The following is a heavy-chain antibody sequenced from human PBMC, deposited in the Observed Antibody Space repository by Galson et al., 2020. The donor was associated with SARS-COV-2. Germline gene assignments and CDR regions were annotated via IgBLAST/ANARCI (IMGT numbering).Heavy chain of an antibody. Sequence: SQTLSLTCAISGDSVSTNSAAWNWIRQSPSRGLAWLGRTYYRSKWFNDYAISVKSRITINPDTSKNQLSLQLNSVTPEDTAVYYCVRDGMIRGVTSFDYWGQGILVTVSS. V-gene: IGHV6-1*01. CDR3: VRDGMIRGVTSFDY. D-gene: IGHD3-10*01. J-gene: IGHJ4*02. CDR1: GDSVSTNSAA. CDR2: TYYRSKWFN.